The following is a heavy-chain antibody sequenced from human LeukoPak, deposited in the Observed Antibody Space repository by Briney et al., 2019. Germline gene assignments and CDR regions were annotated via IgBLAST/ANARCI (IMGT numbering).Heavy chain of an antibody. CDR1: GYRFNSYW. V-gene: IGHV5-51*01. CDR2: IYPTDSDT. D-gene: IGHD4-17*01. Sequence: GESLKISCKTFGYRFNSYWIAWVRQMPGKGLEWMGIIYPTDSDTRYSPSFQGQVTISVEKSISTAYLQWTSLKTSDTAMYYCARWDDYGEDYYYGMDVWGQGTTVTVSS. CDR3: ARWDDYGEDYYYGMDV. J-gene: IGHJ6*02.